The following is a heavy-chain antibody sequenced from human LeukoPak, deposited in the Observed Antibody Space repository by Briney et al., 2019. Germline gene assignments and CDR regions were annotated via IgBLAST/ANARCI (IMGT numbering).Heavy chain of an antibody. CDR2: INDSGST. CDR1: GGSFSGYY. J-gene: IGHJ4*02. CDR3: ARDHVRADTAREFDY. D-gene: IGHD5-18*01. Sequence: SETLSLTCAVYGGSFSGYYWSWIRQPPGKGLEWIGEINDSGSTNYNPSLKSRVTISVDTSKNQFSLKLSSVTAADTAVYYCARDHVRADTAREFDYWGQGTLVTVSS. V-gene: IGHV4-34*01.